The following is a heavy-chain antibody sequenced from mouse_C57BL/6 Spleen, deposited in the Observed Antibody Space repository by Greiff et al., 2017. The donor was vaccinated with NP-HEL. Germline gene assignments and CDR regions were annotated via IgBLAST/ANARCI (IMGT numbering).Heavy chain of an antibody. J-gene: IGHJ3*01. V-gene: IGHV5-9-1*02. Sequence: EVQGVESGEGLVKPGGSLKLSCAASGFTFSSYAMSWVRQTPEKRLEWVAYISSGGDYIYYADTVKGRFTISRDNARNTLYLQMSSLKSEDTAMYYCTRDLSSFPYYGSSPLAYWGQGTLVTVSA. CDR2: ISSGGDYI. D-gene: IGHD1-1*01. CDR3: TRDLSSFPYYGSSPLAY. CDR1: GFTFSSYA.